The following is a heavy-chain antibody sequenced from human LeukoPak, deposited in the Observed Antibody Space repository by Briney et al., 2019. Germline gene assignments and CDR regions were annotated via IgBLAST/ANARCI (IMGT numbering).Heavy chain of an antibody. CDR3: ARDNFDCRPLDC. CDR1: GFTFSSHW. Sequence: PGGSLRLSCAGSGFTFSSHWMTWVRQTPGKGLEWVASIKHDGSEKNYVDSVKGRFTISRDNAKNSLYVEMNNLRGEDTAVYYCARDNFDCRPLDCWGQGTLVTVSS. V-gene: IGHV3-7*03. J-gene: IGHJ4*02. CDR2: IKHDGSEK. D-gene: IGHD3-9*01.